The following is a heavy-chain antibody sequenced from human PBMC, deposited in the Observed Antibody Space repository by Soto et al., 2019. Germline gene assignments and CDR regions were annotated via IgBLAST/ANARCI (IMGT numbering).Heavy chain of an antibody. CDR3: ARDLEREDTAMIDCCGMDV. D-gene: IGHD5-18*01. CDR1: GGTFSSYA. CDR2: IIPIFGTA. J-gene: IGHJ6*02. Sequence: QVQLVQSGAEVKKPRSSVKVSCKASGGTFSSYAISWVRQAPGQGLEWVGGIIPIFGTANYAQKFQGRVRITADESTSTAYMELSSLRSEDTAVYYCARDLEREDTAMIDCCGMDVGGQGTTVTVPS. V-gene: IGHV1-69*01.